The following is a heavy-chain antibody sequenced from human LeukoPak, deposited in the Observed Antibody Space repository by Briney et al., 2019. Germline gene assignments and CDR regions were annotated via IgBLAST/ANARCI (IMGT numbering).Heavy chain of an antibody. D-gene: IGHD5/OR15-5a*01. CDR1: GFTFNIYE. J-gene: IGHJ6*02. CDR2: ITDGGSAV. Sequence: TGGSLRLSCAASGFTFNIYEINWVRQAPGKGLEWISYITDGGSAVYYADSVKGRFTVSRDNARNSLFLQVNSLRAEDTATYYCARRSTMSYHAIDVWGQGTMVTVSS. CDR3: ARRSTMSYHAIDV. V-gene: IGHV3-48*03.